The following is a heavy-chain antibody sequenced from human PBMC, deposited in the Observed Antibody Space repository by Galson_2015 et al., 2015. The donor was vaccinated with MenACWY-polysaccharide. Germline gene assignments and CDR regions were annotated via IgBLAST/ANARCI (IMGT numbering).Heavy chain of an antibody. CDR2: IIPIFSTA. D-gene: IGHD3-22*01. CDR1: GVTFSREA. J-gene: IGHJ6*02. Sequence: SVKVSCKASGVTFSREAISWVRQAPGQGLEWMGGIIPIFSTANYAQKFRGRLTITADESTNTAYMELSSLRSDDTAVYYCARPLVMRVGDGMDALGQGTTVAGSS. CDR3: ARPLVMRVGDGMDA. V-gene: IGHV1-69*13.